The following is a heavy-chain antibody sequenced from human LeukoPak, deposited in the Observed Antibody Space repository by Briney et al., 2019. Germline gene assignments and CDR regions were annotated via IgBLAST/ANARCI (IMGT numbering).Heavy chain of an antibody. CDR2: ISGSGGST. CDR1: GFTFSSYA. J-gene: IGHJ4*02. Sequence: GGSLRLSCAASGFTFSSYAMSWVRQAPGKGLEWVSAISGSGGSTYYADSVKGRFTISRDNSKNTLYLQMNSLRTEDTAVYYCARGLMYYDTSGFGDYWGQGTLVTVSS. V-gene: IGHV3-23*01. D-gene: IGHD3-22*01. CDR3: ARGLMYYDTSGFGDY.